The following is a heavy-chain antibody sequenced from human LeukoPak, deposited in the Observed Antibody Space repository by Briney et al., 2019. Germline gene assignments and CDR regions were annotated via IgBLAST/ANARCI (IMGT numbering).Heavy chain of an antibody. Sequence: GGSLRLSCAASGFTFSSYGMHWVRQAPGKGLEWVAVISYDGSNKYYADSVKGRFTISRDNSKNTLYLQMSNLRADDTAVYYCAKGQRPQECGGDCDIPYYYVMDVWGQGTTVTVSS. D-gene: IGHD2-21*02. CDR1: GFTFSSYG. V-gene: IGHV3-30*18. CDR2: ISYDGSNK. CDR3: AKGQRPQECGGDCDIPYYYVMDV. J-gene: IGHJ6*02.